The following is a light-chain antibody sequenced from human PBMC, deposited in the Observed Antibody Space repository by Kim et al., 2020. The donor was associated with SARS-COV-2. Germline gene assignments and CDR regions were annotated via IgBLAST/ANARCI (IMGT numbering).Light chain of an antibody. CDR2: AAS. V-gene: IGKV1-39*01. CDR1: LSISTY. Sequence: DIQMTQSPSSLSASVGDRVTITCRASLSISTYLSWYQQKAGKAPKLVIYAASILQSGVPSRFSGSGSATDFTLTISSLQPEDFATYFCLQTYTTPYTFGRGTKVDIK. J-gene: IGKJ2*01. CDR3: LQTYTTPYT.